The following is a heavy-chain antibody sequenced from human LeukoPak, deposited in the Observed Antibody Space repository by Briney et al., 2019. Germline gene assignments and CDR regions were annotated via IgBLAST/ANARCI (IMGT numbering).Heavy chain of an antibody. V-gene: IGHV3-23*01. D-gene: IGHD3-10*01. CDR2: ISGSGGST. CDR1: GFTFSSYA. J-gene: IGHJ4*02. Sequence: GGSLRLSCAASGFTFSSYAMSWVRQAPGKGLEWVSAISGSGGSTYYADSVKGRFTISRDNSKNTLYLQMNSLRAGDTAVYYCAKAYGSGSRPFPFDYWGQGTLVTVSS. CDR3: AKAYGSGSRPFPFDY.